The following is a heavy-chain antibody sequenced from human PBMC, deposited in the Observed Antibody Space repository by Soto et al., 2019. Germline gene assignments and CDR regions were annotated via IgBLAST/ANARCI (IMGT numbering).Heavy chain of an antibody. Sequence: PSETLSLTCAVYGGSFSDYYWSWIRQPPGKGLEWIGEINHSGSTNYNPSLKSRVSISVDTSKNQFSLRLSSVTAADTAIYYCASQRPTVTTFDYWGQATPVTVSS. CDR2: INHSGST. D-gene: IGHD4-17*01. V-gene: IGHV4-34*01. CDR1: GGSFSDYY. CDR3: ASQRPTVTTFDY. J-gene: IGHJ4*02.